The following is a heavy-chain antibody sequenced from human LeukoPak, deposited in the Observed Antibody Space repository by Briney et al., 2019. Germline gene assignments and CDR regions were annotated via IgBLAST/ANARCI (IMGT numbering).Heavy chain of an antibody. CDR2: ISWNSGTR. Sequence: QSGGSLRLSCAGSGFNFNNYAMHWVRQAPGKGLEWLSGISWNSGTRGYADSVKGRFTISRDNAKNSLYLQMNSLRPDDTAFYYCAKATGDWYFDLWGRGTLVTVSS. CDR3: AKATGDWYFDL. CDR1: GFNFNNYA. V-gene: IGHV3-9*01. J-gene: IGHJ2*01. D-gene: IGHD7-27*01.